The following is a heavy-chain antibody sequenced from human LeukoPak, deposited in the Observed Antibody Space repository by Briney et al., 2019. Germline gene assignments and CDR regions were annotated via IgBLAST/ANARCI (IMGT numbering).Heavy chain of an antibody. J-gene: IGHJ6*02. CDR2: IIPILGIA. D-gene: IGHD1-26*01. CDR3: ARGRELLSNGMDV. V-gene: IGHV1-69*04. Sequence: SVKVSCKASGYTFTSYDINWVRQAPGQGLEWMGRIIPILGIANYAQKFQGRVTITADKSTSTAYMELSSLRSEDTAVYYCARGRELLSNGMDVWGQGTTVTVSS. CDR1: GYTFTSYD.